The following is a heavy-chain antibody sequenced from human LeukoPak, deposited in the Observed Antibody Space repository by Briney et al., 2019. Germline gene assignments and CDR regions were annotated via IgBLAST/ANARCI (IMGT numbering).Heavy chain of an antibody. J-gene: IGHJ4*02. CDR2: ISDDGRDT. CDR1: GFNFGTST. D-gene: IGHD2-15*01. V-gene: IGHV3-21*01. CDR3: LRGDTRDY. Sequence: GGSLRLSCAGSGFNFGTSTMNWARQAPGKGLEWGSSISDDGRDTHYSDSVRGRFTISRDNAETSLYLQMNSLRAEDTAIYFCLRGDTRDYWGQGTLVTVSS.